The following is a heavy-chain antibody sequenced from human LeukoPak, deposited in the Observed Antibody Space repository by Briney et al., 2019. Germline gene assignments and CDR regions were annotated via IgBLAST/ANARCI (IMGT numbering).Heavy chain of an antibody. Sequence: GGSLRLSCAASGFTFSDYYMSWIRQAPGKGLEWVSYISSSGSTIYYADSVKGRFTISRDNAKNSLYLQMNSLRAEDTAVYYCAGNYYDSSGYNYPLDYWGQGTLVTVSP. CDR3: AGNYYDSSGYNYPLDY. J-gene: IGHJ4*02. D-gene: IGHD3-22*01. V-gene: IGHV3-11*01. CDR1: GFTFSDYY. CDR2: ISSSGSTI.